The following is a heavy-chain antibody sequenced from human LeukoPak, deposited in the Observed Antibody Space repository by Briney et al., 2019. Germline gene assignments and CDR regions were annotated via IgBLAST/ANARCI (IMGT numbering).Heavy chain of an antibody. CDR3: ARGPYSSSWYPLRGAFDI. J-gene: IGHJ3*02. Sequence: PSETLSLTCTVSGGSISSYYWSCIRQPAGKGLEWIGRIYTSGSTNYNPSLKSRVTMSVDTSKNQFSLKLSSVTAADTAVYYCARGPYSSSWYPLRGAFDIWGQGTMVTVSS. CDR2: IYTSGST. CDR1: GGSISSYY. D-gene: IGHD6-13*01. V-gene: IGHV4-4*07.